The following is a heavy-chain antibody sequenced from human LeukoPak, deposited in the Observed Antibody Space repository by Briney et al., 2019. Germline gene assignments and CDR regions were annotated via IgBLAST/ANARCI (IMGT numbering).Heavy chain of an antibody. CDR1: GGSFSGYY. D-gene: IGHD3-16*02. V-gene: IGHV4-34*01. Sequence: SETLSLTCAVYGGSFSGYYWNWIRQPPGKGLEWVGEINHRGSTNYNPSLKSRVTISVDTSKKQFSLKLSSVTAADTAVYYCARGRTTYDYVWGSYRPPDYWGQGTLVTVSS. CDR2: INHRGST. J-gene: IGHJ4*02. CDR3: ARGRTTYDYVWGSYRPPDY.